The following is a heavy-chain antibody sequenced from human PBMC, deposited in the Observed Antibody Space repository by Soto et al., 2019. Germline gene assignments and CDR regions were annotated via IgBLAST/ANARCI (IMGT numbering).Heavy chain of an antibody. V-gene: IGHV4-59*08. CDR3: ARTKYLLDHSSGWYHWFDP. D-gene: IGHD6-19*01. CDR2: IYYSGST. Sequence: SETLSLTCTVSGGSISSYYWSWIRQPPGKGLDWIGYIYYSGSTNYNPSLKSRVTISVDTSKNQFSLKLSSVTAADTAVYYCARTKYLLDHSSGWYHWFDPWGQGTLVTVSS. J-gene: IGHJ5*02. CDR1: GGSISSYY.